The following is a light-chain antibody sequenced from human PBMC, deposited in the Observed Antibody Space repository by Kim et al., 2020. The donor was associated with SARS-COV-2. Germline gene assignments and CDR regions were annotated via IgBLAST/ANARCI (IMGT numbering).Light chain of an antibody. Sequence: YELTQPPSVSVSPGQTASITCSGDKLGDKYACWYQQKPGQPPVLVIYQDSKRPSGIPERFSGSNSGNTSTLTISGTQAMDEADYYCQAWDSSTVVFGGGTQLTVL. J-gene: IGLJ2*01. CDR1: KLGDKY. V-gene: IGLV3-1*01. CDR2: QDS. CDR3: QAWDSSTVV.